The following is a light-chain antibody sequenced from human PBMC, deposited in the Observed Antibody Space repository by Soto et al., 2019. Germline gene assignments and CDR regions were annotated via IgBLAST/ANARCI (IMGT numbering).Light chain of an antibody. Sequence: DIQMTQSPSSLSASLRDRVTINCRASQSISTYLNWYQHKPGKAPKLLIYAASSLQSGVPSRFSGSGSGTHFTLTISSLQPEDFATYYCQQTYSTPMAFGLGTKVDI. J-gene: IGKJ1*01. CDR2: AAS. CDR1: QSISTY. V-gene: IGKV1-39*01. CDR3: QQTYSTPMA.